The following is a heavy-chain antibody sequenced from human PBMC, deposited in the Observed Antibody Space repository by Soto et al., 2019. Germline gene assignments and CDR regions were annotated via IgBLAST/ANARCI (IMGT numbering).Heavy chain of an antibody. J-gene: IGHJ3*02. Sequence: QLQLQESGPGLVKPSETLSLTCTVSGGSISSSSYYWGWIRQPPGKGLEWIGSIYYSGSTYYNPSLKSRVTISVDTSKNQFSLKLSSVTAADTAVYYCARRGYYAISAFDIWGQWTMVTVSS. CDR3: ARRGYYAISAFDI. V-gene: IGHV4-39*01. D-gene: IGHD2-8*01. CDR2: IYYSGST. CDR1: GGSISSSSYY.